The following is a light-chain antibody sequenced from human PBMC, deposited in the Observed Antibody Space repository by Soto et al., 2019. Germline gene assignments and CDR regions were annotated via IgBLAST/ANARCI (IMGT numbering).Light chain of an antibody. CDR3: MQGTHWPWT. Sequence: DAVLTQSPLSLPVTLGQRAAISCRSSQSLVYSNGNAYLIWFQQRPGQSPRRLIYQVSTRDAGVPDRFSGSGSGTYFTLTISRVEAEDVGLYYCMQGTHWPWTFGQGTKVEIK. V-gene: IGKV2-30*01. J-gene: IGKJ1*01. CDR2: QVS. CDR1: QSLVYSNGNAY.